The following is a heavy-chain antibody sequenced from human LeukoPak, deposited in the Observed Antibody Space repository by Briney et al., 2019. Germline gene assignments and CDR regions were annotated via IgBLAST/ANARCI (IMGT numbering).Heavy chain of an antibody. Sequence: APVKVSCKASGYTFTSYAMNWVRQAPGQGLEWMGWISAYNGNTNYAQKLQGRVTMTTDTSTSTAYRELRSLRSDDTAVYYCARITEGFGELLNWGQGTLVTVSS. D-gene: IGHD3-10*01. V-gene: IGHV1-18*01. J-gene: IGHJ4*02. CDR3: ARITEGFGELLN. CDR2: ISAYNGNT. CDR1: GYTFTSYA.